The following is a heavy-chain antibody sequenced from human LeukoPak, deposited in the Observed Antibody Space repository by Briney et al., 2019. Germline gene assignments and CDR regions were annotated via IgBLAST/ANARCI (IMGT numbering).Heavy chain of an antibody. Sequence: KPSETLSLTCTVSGGSISSYYWSWIRQPPGKGLEWIGYIYYSGSTNYNPSLKSRVTISVDTSKNQFSLKLSSVTAADTAVYYCARVGTYGSGSYLSWLDYWGQGTLVTVSP. J-gene: IGHJ4*02. CDR2: IYYSGST. CDR1: GGSISSYY. V-gene: IGHV4-59*01. D-gene: IGHD3-10*01. CDR3: ARVGTYGSGSYLSWLDY.